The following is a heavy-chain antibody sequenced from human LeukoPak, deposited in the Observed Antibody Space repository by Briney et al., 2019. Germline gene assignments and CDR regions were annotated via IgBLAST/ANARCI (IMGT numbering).Heavy chain of an antibody. CDR3: ARRPIKGYSSGWSKSFDY. V-gene: IGHV4-38-2*01. J-gene: IGHJ4*02. D-gene: IGHD6-19*01. CDR1: GYSISSGYY. CDR2: IYHSGST. Sequence: PSETLSLTCSFSGYSISSGYYWGWIRQPPGQGLEWIGNIYHSGSTYYNPSLKSRVTISVDTSKNQFSLKLSSVTAADTAVYYCARRPIKGYSSGWSKSFDYWGQGTLVTVSS.